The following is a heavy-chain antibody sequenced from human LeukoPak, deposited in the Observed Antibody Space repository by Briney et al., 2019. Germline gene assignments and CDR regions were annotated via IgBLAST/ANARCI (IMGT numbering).Heavy chain of an antibody. D-gene: IGHD4-17*01. Sequence: GGSLRLSCTASGFTFSDYYMTWIRQAPGKGLEWLSYVSTDSTYTNYADSVKGRFTISRDNAKSSLYLQMNTLRAEDTAVYYCARDRTTVTTFDYWGQGTLVTVSS. CDR3: ARDRTTVTTFDY. CDR1: GFTFSDYY. V-gene: IGHV3-11*06. J-gene: IGHJ4*02. CDR2: VSTDSTYT.